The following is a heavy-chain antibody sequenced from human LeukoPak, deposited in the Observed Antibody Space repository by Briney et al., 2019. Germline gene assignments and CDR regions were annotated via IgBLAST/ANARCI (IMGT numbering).Heavy chain of an antibody. CDR3: ARVGDDDAFDI. CDR1: GFTFSSYS. D-gene: IGHD4-17*01. V-gene: IGHV3-64*02. Sequence: GGSLRLSCAASGFTFSSYSMHWVRQAPGKGLEYVSAIGASGRNTYYADSVKGRFTISRDKSKNTLYLQMGSLRAEDKAVYYCARVGDDDAFDIWGQGTMVTVSS. J-gene: IGHJ3*02. CDR2: IGASGRNT.